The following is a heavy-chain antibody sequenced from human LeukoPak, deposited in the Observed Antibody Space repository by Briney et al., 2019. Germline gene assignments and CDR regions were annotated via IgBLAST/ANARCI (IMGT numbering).Heavy chain of an antibody. CDR2: IGGRDDRT. Sequence: PGGSLRLSCTASGFTFTGHTMTWFRQAPGKGLEWVSIIGGRDDRTYYADSVKGRFTISRDNSKNTLYLQMNSLRAEDTAVYYCAKVPDSSGYRSFDYWGQGTLVTVSS. CDR1: GFTFTGHT. V-gene: IGHV3-23*01. D-gene: IGHD3-22*01. J-gene: IGHJ4*02. CDR3: AKVPDSSGYRSFDY.